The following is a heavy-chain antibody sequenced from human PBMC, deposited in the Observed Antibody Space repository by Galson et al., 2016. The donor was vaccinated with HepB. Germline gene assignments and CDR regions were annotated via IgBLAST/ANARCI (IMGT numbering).Heavy chain of an antibody. CDR1: GFTFSTYS. CDR3: VRDQGRTFDY. CDR2: ISSSRNTM. Sequence: SLRLSCAASGFTFSTYSMSWVRQAPGKGLEWISYISSSRNTMYYADSVEGRFTISRDNARNSLYLQMNSLRHEDTAVFYCVRDQGRTFDYWGQGTLVIVSS. J-gene: IGHJ4*02. V-gene: IGHV3-48*02.